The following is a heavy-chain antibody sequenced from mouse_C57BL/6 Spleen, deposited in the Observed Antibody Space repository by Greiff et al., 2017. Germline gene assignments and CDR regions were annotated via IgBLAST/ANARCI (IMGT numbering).Heavy chain of an antibody. V-gene: IGHV1-74*01. CDR1: GYTFTSYW. CDR3: AAMVTTRDYAMDY. D-gene: IGHD2-2*01. Sequence: VKLQQPGAELVKPGASVKVSCKASGYTFTSYWMHWVKQRPGQGLEWIGRIHPSDSDTNYNQKFKGKATLTVDKSSSTAYMQLSSLTSEDSAVYYCAAMVTTRDYAMDYWGQGTSVTVSS. J-gene: IGHJ4*01. CDR2: IHPSDSDT.